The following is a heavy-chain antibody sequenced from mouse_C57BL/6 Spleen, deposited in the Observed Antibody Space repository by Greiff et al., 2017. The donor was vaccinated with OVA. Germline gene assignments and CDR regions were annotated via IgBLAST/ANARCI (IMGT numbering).Heavy chain of an antibody. Sequence: EVKVVESGGGLVKPGGSLKLSCAASGFTFSDYGMHWVRQAPEKGLEWVAYISSGSSTIYYAATVTCRFTISRDNAKNTLFLQMTSLRSEDTAMYYCARSDGYYGMDYWGQGTSVTVSS. CDR1: GFTFSDYG. CDR2: ISSGSSTI. CDR3: ARSDGYYGMDY. V-gene: IGHV5-17*01. J-gene: IGHJ4*01. D-gene: IGHD2-3*01.